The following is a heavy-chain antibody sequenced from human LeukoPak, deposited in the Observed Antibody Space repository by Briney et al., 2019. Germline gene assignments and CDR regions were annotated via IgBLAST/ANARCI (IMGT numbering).Heavy chain of an antibody. D-gene: IGHD6-13*01. V-gene: IGHV4-34*01. Sequence: SETLSLTCAVYGGSFSGYYWSWIRQPPGKGLEWIGEINHSGSTNYNPSLKSRVTISVDTSKDQFSLKLSSVTAADTAVYYCARVTGYRIEDYFDYWGQGTLVTVSS. CDR2: INHSGST. J-gene: IGHJ4*02. CDR1: GGSFSGYY. CDR3: ARVTGYRIEDYFDY.